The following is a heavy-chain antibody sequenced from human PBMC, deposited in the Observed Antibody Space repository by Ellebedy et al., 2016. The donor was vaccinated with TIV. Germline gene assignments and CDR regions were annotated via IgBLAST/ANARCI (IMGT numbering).Heavy chain of an antibody. CDR3: ARGLKPDYDIWSGPVYYYYYGMDV. V-gene: IGHV1-46*01. Sequence: AASVKVSCKASGYTFTAYHMHWVRQAPGQGLEWMAIINPSGGSTTYAQKFQGRVIMTRDTSTSTVYMELSSLRSEETAVYYCARGLKPDYDIWSGPVYYYYYGMDVWGQGTTVTVFS. CDR2: INPSGGST. J-gene: IGHJ6*02. CDR1: GYTFTAYH. D-gene: IGHD3-3*01.